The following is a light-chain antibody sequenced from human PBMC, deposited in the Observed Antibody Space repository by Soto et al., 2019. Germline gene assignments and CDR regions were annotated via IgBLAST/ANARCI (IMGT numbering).Light chain of an antibody. Sequence: EIVMTQSPATLSVSPGERATLSCKASQSISSNLAWYQQKPGQAPRLLISGASTRATGIPARFSGSGSGTDFTLTISSLQSEDFAVYYCQQFHDWPMTFGPGNKVDI. CDR3: QQFHDWPMT. V-gene: IGKV3-15*01. CDR2: GAS. J-gene: IGKJ3*01. CDR1: QSISSN.